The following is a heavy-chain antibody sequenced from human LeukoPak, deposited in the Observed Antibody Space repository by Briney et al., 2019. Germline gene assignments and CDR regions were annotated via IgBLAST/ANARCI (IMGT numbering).Heavy chain of an antibody. CDR3: AKYPRITAAAYYFDY. J-gene: IGHJ4*02. Sequence: GGSLRLSCAASGFTFSNYWMSWVRQAPGKGLEWVANIKQDRSEKYYVDSVKGRFTISRDNAKNSLYLQMNSLRAEDTAVYYCAKYPRITAAAYYFDYWGQGTLVTVSS. V-gene: IGHV3-7*03. CDR2: IKQDRSEK. CDR1: GFTFSNYW. D-gene: IGHD6-13*01.